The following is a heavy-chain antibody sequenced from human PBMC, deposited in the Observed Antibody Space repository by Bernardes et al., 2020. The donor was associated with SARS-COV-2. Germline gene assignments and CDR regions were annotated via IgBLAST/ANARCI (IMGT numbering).Heavy chain of an antibody. CDR3: ARVSGYVYFDY. CDR2: VHTSGST. V-gene: IGHV4-4*07. CDR1: GGSISSYY. J-gene: IGHJ4*02. D-gene: IGHD5-12*01. Sequence: SETLSLTCTVSGGSISSYYWSWIRQPAGKGLEWIGRVHTSGSTNYKPSLKSRVTMSVDTSKNHFSLKLSSVTAADTAVYYCARVSGYVYFDYWGQGTLVTVSS.